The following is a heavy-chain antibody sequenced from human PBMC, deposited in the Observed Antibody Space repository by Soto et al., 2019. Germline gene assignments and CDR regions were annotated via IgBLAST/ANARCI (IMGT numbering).Heavy chain of an antibody. D-gene: IGHD6-13*01. V-gene: IGHV1-18*01. Sequence: VASVKVSCKASGYTFTSYGISWVRQAPGQGLEWMGWISAYNGNTNYAQKLQGRVTMTTDTSTSTAYMELRSLRSDDTAVYYCAVYSSSGYNWFDPWGQGTLVTVSS. J-gene: IGHJ5*02. CDR1: GYTFTSYG. CDR3: AVYSSSGYNWFDP. CDR2: ISAYNGNT.